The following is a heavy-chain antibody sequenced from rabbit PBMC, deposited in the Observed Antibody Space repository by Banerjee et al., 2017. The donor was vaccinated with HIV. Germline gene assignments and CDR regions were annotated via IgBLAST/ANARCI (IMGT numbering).Heavy chain of an antibody. CDR1: GFTISRSYY. J-gene: IGHJ4*01. CDR3: ARAPYVGYGYGDL. CDR2: NYNGDGST. V-gene: IGHV1S40*01. Sequence: QSLEESGGDLVKPGASLTLTCTVSGFTISRSYYMCWVRQAPGKGLEWIGCNYNGDGSTYYASWVNGRFTISKTSSTTVTLQMTSLTAADTATYFCARAPYVGYGYGDLWGPGTLVTVS. D-gene: IGHD6-1*01.